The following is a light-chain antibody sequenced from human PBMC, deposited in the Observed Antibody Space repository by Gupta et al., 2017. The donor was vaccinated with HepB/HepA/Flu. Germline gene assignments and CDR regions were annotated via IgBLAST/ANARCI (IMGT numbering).Light chain of an antibody. V-gene: IGKV1-33*01. CDR2: DTS. J-gene: IGKJ2*01. CDR3: QQYDTPPYT. Sequence: ASVGDRVTITCQASQDIRKFLNWYQQKPGKAPNLLIYDTSNLETGVPSRFSGSGSGTDFTFTISSLQPEDIATYYCQQYDTPPYTFGQGTKLEIK. CDR1: QDIRKF.